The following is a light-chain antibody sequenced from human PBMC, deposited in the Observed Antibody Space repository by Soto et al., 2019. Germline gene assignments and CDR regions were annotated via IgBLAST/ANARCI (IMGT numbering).Light chain of an antibody. J-gene: IGKJ1*01. Sequence: DIQMTQSPSTLSASVGDRVTITCRASQSISGWLAWYQQEPGKAPNLLIYKASTLESGVPSRFSGSGSGTEFNLTISRLQLDDFATYYCQQYNSYSWTFGQGTKVEIK. CDR1: QSISGW. V-gene: IGKV1-5*03. CDR3: QQYNSYSWT. CDR2: KAS.